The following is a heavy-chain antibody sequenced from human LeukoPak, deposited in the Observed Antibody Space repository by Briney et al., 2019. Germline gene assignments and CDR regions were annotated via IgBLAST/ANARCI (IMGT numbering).Heavy chain of an antibody. V-gene: IGHV3-53*01. CDR1: GFTFSSYA. Sequence: GGSLRLSCAASGFTFSSYAMSWVRQAPGKGLEWVSVIYSGGSTYYADSVKGRFTISGDNSKNTLYLQMNSLRAEDTAVYYCARLTVTHAFDIWGQGTMVTVSS. CDR3: ARLTVTHAFDI. J-gene: IGHJ3*02. CDR2: IYSGGST. D-gene: IGHD4-17*01.